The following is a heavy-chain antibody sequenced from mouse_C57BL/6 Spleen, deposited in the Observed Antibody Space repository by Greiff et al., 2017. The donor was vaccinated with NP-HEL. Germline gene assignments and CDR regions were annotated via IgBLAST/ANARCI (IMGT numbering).Heavy chain of an antibody. D-gene: IGHD2-3*01. J-gene: IGHJ3*01. Sequence: VQLVESGAELVKPGASVKISCKASGYAFSSYWMNWVKQRPGKGLEWIGQIYPGDGDTNNNGKFKGKATLTADKSSSTAYMQLSSLTSEDSAVYFCARVNDGYLFAYWGQGTLVTVSA. CDR2: IYPGDGDT. CDR3: ARVNDGYLFAY. CDR1: GYAFSSYW. V-gene: IGHV1-80*01.